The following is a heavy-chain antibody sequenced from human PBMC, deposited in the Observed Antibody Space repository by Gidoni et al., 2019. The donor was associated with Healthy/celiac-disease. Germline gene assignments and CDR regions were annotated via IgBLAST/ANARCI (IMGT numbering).Heavy chain of an antibody. CDR1: GFPLSTSGVG. J-gene: IGHJ4*02. Sequence: QITLKESGPTLVKPTQTLTLTCTFSGFPLSTSGVGVGWIRQPPGKALEWLALIYWDDDKRYSPSLKSRLTITKDTSENQVVLTMTNMDPVDTATYYCAHATSWYYFDYWGQGTLVTVSS. V-gene: IGHV2-5*02. CDR3: AHATSWYYFDY. D-gene: IGHD6-13*01. CDR2: IYWDDDK.